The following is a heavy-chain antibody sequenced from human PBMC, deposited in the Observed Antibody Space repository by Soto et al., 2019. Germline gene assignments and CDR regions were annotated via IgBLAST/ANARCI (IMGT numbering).Heavy chain of an antibody. V-gene: IGHV3-33*06. CDR2: IWYDGSNE. CDR3: AKDRGYSHAQDY. CDR1: GFTFSGYG. Sequence: QVQLVESGGGVVQPGRSLRLTCAASGFTFSGYGMHWVRQAPGKGLEWVAVIWYDGSNEYYADSVKGRFTISRDNSKNTLYLQLNSLRAEDTAVYYCAKDRGYSHAQDYWGQGTLVTVSS. J-gene: IGHJ4*02. D-gene: IGHD5-18*01.